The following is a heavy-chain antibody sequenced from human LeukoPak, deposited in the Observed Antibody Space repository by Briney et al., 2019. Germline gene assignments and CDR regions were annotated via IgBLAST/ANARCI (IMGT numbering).Heavy chain of an antibody. CDR2: IYYTGNT. V-gene: IGHV4-61*03. CDR1: GDSVSNGNYY. Sequence: PSETLSLTCTVSGDSVSNGNYYWSWLRQPPGKALEWIGYIYYTGNTYYNPSLEGRVTISVDTSRNHFSVKPSSVTAADTAVYYCARSQNYYGSGDYWSQGTLVTVSS. D-gene: IGHD3-10*01. CDR3: ARSQNYYGSGDY. J-gene: IGHJ4*02.